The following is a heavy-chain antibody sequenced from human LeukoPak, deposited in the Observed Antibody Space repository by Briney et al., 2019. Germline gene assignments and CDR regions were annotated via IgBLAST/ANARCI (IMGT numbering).Heavy chain of an antibody. Sequence: ASVKVSCTASGYTFTSYYMHWVRQAPGQGLEWMGIINPSGGSTSYAQKFQGRVTITRDTSTSTVYMELSSLRSEDTAVYYCATATITHTDYWGQGTLVTVSS. V-gene: IGHV1-46*01. D-gene: IGHD5-24*01. J-gene: IGHJ4*02. CDR2: INPSGGST. CDR3: ATATITHTDY. CDR1: GYTFTSYY.